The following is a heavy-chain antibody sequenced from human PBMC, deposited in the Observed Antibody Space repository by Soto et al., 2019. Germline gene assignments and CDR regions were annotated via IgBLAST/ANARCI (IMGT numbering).Heavy chain of an antibody. CDR2: ISRSGDST. V-gene: IGHV3-23*04. D-gene: IGHD2-2*03. CDR1: GFTFNSYA. J-gene: IGHJ5*02. Sequence: EVQLVESGGGLVQPGGSLRLSCAASGFTFNSYAMSWVRQAPGKGLEWVSGISRSGDSTSYADYVKGRFTISRDNSKNTLYLHMTSLRADEPAVYYCAKDGYCTSFSGYPKTPNWFDPWGKGTLVTVSS. CDR3: AKDGYCTSFSGYPKTPNWFDP.